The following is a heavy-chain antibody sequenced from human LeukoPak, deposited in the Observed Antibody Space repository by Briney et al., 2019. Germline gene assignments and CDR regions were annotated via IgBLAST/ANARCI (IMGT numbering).Heavy chain of an antibody. CDR1: GFTFSSYS. Sequence: GGSLRLSCAASGFTFSSYSMSWVRQAPGKGLEWVSSISSSSSYIYYADSVKGRFTISRDNAKNSLYLQMNSLRAEDTAVYYCARDGYSGYGFDYWGQGTLATVSS. J-gene: IGHJ4*02. CDR2: ISSSSSYI. CDR3: ARDGYSGYGFDY. V-gene: IGHV3-21*01. D-gene: IGHD5-12*01.